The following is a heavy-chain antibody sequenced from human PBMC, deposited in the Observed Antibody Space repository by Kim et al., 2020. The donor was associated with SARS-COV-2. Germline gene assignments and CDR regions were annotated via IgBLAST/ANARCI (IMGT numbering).Heavy chain of an antibody. CDR1: GFTFSSYS. V-gene: IGHV3-48*02. J-gene: IGHJ4*02. CDR2: ISSSSSTI. CDR3: ARDKFITELGNGYNENYFDY. Sequence: GGSLRLSCAASGFTFSSYSMNWVRQAPGKGLEWVSYISSSSSTIYYADSVKGRFTISRDNAKNSLYLQMNSLRDEDTAVYYCARDKFITELGNGYNENYFDYWGQGTLVTVSS. D-gene: IGHD3-22*01.